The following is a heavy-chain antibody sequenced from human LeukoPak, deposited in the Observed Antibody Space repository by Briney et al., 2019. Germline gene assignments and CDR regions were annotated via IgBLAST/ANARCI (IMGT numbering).Heavy chain of an antibody. CDR1: GFTSSTYA. Sequence: GGSLRLSCAASGFTSSTYAMNWVRQAPGKGLEWVSSIAGSSGYISYADSVKGRFTISRDNAKKSLYLQMTSLTAEDTAVYYCARDQGAYCGGDCYLGFDYWGRGTLVTVSS. CDR2: IAGSSGYI. CDR3: ARDQGAYCGGDCYLGFDY. J-gene: IGHJ4*01. D-gene: IGHD2-21*02. V-gene: IGHV3-21*01.